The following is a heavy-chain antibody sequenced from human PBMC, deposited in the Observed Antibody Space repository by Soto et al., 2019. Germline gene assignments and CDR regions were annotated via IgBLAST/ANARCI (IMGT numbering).Heavy chain of an antibody. CDR2: ISYDGSNK. Sequence: GGSLRLSCAASGFTFSSYAMHWVRQAPGKGLEWVAVISYDGSNKYYADSVKGRFTISRDNSKNTLYLQMNSLRAEDTAVYYCARTGPFPTTVGKNYCYYYGMDVWGQGTTVTVSS. D-gene: IGHD4-17*01. J-gene: IGHJ6*02. CDR1: GFTFSSYA. V-gene: IGHV3-30-3*01. CDR3: ARTGPFPTTVGKNYCYYYGMDV.